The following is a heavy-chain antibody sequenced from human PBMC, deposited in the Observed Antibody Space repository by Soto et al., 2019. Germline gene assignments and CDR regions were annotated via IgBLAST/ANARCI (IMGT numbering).Heavy chain of an antibody. D-gene: IGHD3-10*01. CDR2: IDPSDSYA. J-gene: IGHJ6*02. CDR1: GYSFHTYW. V-gene: IGHV5-10-1*01. CDR3: ARPVSSFVMLRGDYFYAMDV. Sequence: EVQLVQSGAEVRKPGESLRISCRASGYSFHTYWISWVRQVPGKALEWVGRIDPSDSYADYSPSFEGRVTISLDKATSTAFLQWPSPKASDTAIYYCARPVSSFVMLRGDYFYAMDVWGQGTSVTVSS.